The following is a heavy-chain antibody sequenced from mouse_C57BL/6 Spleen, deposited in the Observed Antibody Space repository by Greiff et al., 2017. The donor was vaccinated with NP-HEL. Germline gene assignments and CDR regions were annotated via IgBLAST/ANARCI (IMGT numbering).Heavy chain of an antibody. CDR2: IAHNSGGT. V-gene: IGHV1-72*01. J-gene: IGHJ1*03. CDR3: AATGTGFDV. CDR1: GYNFTSYW. D-gene: IGHD4-1*02. Sequence: QVQLQQPGAELVKPGASVKLSCTASGYNFTSYWMHWVKQRPGRGLEWIGRIAHNSGGTKYNEKFKSKATLTVDKPSSTAYMQLSSLTAEDSAVYYCAATGTGFDVWGTGTTVTVSS.